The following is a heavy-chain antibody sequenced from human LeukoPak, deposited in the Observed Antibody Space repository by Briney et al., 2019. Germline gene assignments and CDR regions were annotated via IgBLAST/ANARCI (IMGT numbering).Heavy chain of an antibody. J-gene: IGHJ4*02. CDR3: ARDEYSSGCLDY. CDR1: GGSISSYY. D-gene: IGHD6-19*01. Sequence: SETLSLTCTVSGGSISSYYWSWIRRPPGKGLEWIGYIYYSGSTNYNPSLKSRVTISVDTSKNQFSLKLSSVTAADTAVYYCARDEYSSGCLDYWGQGTLVTVSS. CDR2: IYYSGST. V-gene: IGHV4-59*01.